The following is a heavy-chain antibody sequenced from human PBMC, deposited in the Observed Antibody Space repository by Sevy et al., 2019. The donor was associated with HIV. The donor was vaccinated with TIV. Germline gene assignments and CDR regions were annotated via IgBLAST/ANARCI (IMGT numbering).Heavy chain of an antibody. D-gene: IGHD2-8*01. J-gene: IGHJ5*02. CDR3: TGNGGAFDNGFDP. CDR2: ISSSGSSI. CDR1: GFTFSSYD. Sequence: GGSLRLSCTASGFTFSSYDMNWVRQAPGKGLEWVSKISSSGSSIYYADSVKGRFTISRDNAKNSLNLQMNGLGAEDTAVYYCTGNGGAFDNGFDPWGQGTLVTVSS. V-gene: IGHV3-48*03.